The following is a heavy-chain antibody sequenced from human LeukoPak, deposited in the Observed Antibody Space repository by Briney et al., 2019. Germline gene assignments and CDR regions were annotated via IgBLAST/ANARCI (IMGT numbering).Heavy chain of an antibody. Sequence: GASVKVSCKASGGTFSSYAISWVRQAPGQGLEWMGRIIPILGIANYAQKFQGRVTITADKSTSTAYMELSSLRSEDTAVYYCARVPDTAMVHDYWGQGTLVTVSS. V-gene: IGHV1-69*04. CDR1: GGTFSSYA. CDR2: IIPILGIA. J-gene: IGHJ4*02. CDR3: ARVPDTAMVHDY. D-gene: IGHD5-18*01.